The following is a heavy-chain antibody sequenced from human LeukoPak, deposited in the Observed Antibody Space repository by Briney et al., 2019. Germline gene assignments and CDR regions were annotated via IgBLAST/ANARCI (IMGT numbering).Heavy chain of an antibody. D-gene: IGHD6-13*01. Sequence: ASVKVSCKASGYTFTSYGISWVRQAPGQGLEWMGWISAYNGNTNYAQKLQGRVTMTTDTSTSTAYMELRSLRSDDTAVYYCARDHVGYSSSWYYYYYYADVWGKGITVTVSS. CDR1: GYTFTSYG. CDR3: ARDHVGYSSSWYYYYYYADV. CDR2: ISAYNGNT. V-gene: IGHV1-18*01. J-gene: IGHJ6*03.